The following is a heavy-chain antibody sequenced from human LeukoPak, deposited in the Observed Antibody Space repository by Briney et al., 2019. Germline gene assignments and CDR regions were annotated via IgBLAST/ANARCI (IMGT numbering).Heavy chain of an antibody. J-gene: IGHJ4*02. CDR2: ISSSSSYI. D-gene: IGHD5-24*01. V-gene: IGHV3-21*01. Sequence: GGSLRLSCAASGFTFSSYSMNWVRQAPGKGLEWVSSISSSSSYIYYADSVKGRFTISRDNAKNTLYLQMNSLRAADTAVYYCARVLESEMATIGATDYWGQGTLVTVSS. CDR3: ARVLESEMATIGATDY. CDR1: GFTFSSYS.